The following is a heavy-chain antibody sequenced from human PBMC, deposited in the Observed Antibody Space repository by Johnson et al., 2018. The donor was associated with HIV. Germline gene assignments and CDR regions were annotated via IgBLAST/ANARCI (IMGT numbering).Heavy chain of an antibody. CDR1: GFTFSNYA. J-gene: IGHJ3*02. CDR2: ISYDGSNQ. Sequence: QVQLVESGGGVVQPGRSLRLSCTASGFTFSNYAIHWVRQAPGKGLEWVTVISYDGSNQYYADSVKGRFTISRDNSKNTLYLQMYSLRAEDTAVYYCARDPGNGGRPFDAFDIWGQGTMVTVSS. D-gene: IGHD4-23*01. CDR3: ARDPGNGGRPFDAFDI. V-gene: IGHV3-30*04.